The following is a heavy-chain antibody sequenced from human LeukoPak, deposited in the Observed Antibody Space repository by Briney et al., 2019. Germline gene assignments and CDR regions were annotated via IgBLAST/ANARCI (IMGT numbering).Heavy chain of an antibody. J-gene: IGHJ4*02. CDR1: GFTFSSYG. CDR3: ARDLGPAATEFDY. Sequence: PGGSLRLSCAASGFTFSSYGMSWGRQAPGKGLEWVSAISGSGGSTYYADSVKGRFTISRDNSKNTLYLQMNSLRAEDTAVYYCARDLGPAATEFDYWGQGTLVTVSS. D-gene: IGHD2-2*01. V-gene: IGHV3-23*01. CDR2: ISGSGGST.